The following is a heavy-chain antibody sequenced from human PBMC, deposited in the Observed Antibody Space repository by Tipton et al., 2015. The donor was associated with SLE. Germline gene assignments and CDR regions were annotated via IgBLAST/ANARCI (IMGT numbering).Heavy chain of an antibody. CDR1: GFTFSDYY. CDR3: AREGNWNYVGWFGR. J-gene: IGHJ5*02. D-gene: IGHD1-7*01. Sequence: GSLRLSCVVSGFTFSDYYMSWIRQAPGKGLEWVGYISSSGTTIYNADSVKGRFTISRDNTKNSVYLQMNSLRVEDTAVYYCAREGNWNYVGWFGRWGQGTLVTVSS. CDR2: ISSSGTTI. V-gene: IGHV3-11*01.